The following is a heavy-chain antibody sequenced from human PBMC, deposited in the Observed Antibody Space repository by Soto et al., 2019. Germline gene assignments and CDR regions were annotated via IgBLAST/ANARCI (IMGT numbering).Heavy chain of an antibody. V-gene: IGHV4-30-4*01. CDR3: ARALCGGDCYPTNNWFDP. D-gene: IGHD2-21*02. CDR1: GGSISSGDYY. Sequence: SSETLSLTCTVSGGSISSGDYYWSWIRQPPGKGLEWIGYIYYSGSTYYNPSLKSRVTISVDTSKNQFSLKLSSVTAADTAVYYCARALCGGDCYPTNNWFDPWGQGTLVTVSS. CDR2: IYYSGST. J-gene: IGHJ5*02.